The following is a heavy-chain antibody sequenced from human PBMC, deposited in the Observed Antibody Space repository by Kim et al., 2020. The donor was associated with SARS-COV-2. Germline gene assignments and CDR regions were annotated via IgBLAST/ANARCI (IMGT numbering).Heavy chain of an antibody. V-gene: IGHV3-21*01. CDR3: ARSEGSMVRGVIDYFDY. Sequence: GGSLRLSCAASGFTFSSYSMNWVRQAPGKGLEWVSSISSSSSYIYYADSVKGRFTISRDNAKNSLYLQMNSLRAEDTAVYYCARSEGSMVRGVIDYFDYWGQGTLVTVSS. CDR1: GFTFSSYS. D-gene: IGHD3-10*01. CDR2: ISSSSSYI. J-gene: IGHJ4*02.